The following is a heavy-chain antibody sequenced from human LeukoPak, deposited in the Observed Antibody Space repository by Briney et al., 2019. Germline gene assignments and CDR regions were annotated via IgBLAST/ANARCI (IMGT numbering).Heavy chain of an antibody. J-gene: IGHJ1*01. Sequence: PGGSLRLSCAASGFIFSNYAMHWVRQAPGKGLEWVAVTSYNGSHKFYADSVRGRFTISRDNSKNTLYLQMNSLRAEDTAVYYCARLKIAEGDNGNLQHWGQGTLVTVSS. CDR2: TSYNGSHK. CDR1: GFIFSNYA. D-gene: IGHD6-13*01. V-gene: IGHV3-30*01. CDR3: ARLKIAEGDNGNLQH.